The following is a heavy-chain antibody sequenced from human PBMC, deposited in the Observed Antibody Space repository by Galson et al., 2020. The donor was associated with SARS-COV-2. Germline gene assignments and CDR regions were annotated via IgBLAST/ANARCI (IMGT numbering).Heavy chain of an antibody. Sequence: SVKVSCKASGGTFSSYAISWVRQAPGHGLEWMGGIIPIFGTANYAQKFQGRVTITADESTSTAYMELSSLRSEDTAVYYCARDLGDYGGYYFDYWGQGTLVTVSS. V-gene: IGHV1-69*13. D-gene: IGHD4-17*01. CDR1: GGTFSSYA. J-gene: IGHJ4*02. CDR3: ARDLGDYGGYYFDY. CDR2: IIPIFGTA.